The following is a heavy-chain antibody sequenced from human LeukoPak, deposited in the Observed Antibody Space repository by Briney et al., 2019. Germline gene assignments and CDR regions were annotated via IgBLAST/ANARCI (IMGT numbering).Heavy chain of an antibody. V-gene: IGHV3-33*01. CDR1: GFTFSSYG. CDR3: AREAVTRNYFDY. D-gene: IGHD4-17*01. Sequence: GRSLRLSCAASGFTFSSYGMHWVRQAPGKGLEWVAVIWYDGSNKYYADSVKGRFTISRDNSKNTLYLQMNSLRAEDTAVYYCAREAVTRNYFDYWGQGTLVTVFS. J-gene: IGHJ4*02. CDR2: IWYDGSNK.